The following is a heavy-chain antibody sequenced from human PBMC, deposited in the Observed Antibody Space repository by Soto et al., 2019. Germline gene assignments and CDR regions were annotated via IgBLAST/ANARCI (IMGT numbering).Heavy chain of an antibody. Sequence: SLILSCAASGFTFSSYAMHWVRQAPGKGLEWVAVISYDGSNKYYADSVKGRFTISRDNSKNTLYLQMNSLRAEDTAVYYCARDQGIHASVFDYWGQGTLVTVSS. J-gene: IGHJ4*02. CDR1: GFTFSSYA. D-gene: IGHD5-18*01. CDR2: ISYDGSNK. V-gene: IGHV3-30-3*01. CDR3: ARDQGIHASVFDY.